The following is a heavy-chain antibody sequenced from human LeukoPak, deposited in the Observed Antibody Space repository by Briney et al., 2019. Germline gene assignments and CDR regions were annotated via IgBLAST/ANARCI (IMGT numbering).Heavy chain of an antibody. J-gene: IGHJ4*02. D-gene: IGHD5-18*01. CDR3: ARVDTAMVLDY. CDR1: GGSFSGYY. Sequence: PSETLTLTCAVYGGSFSGYYWSWIRQPPGRGREWIGEINHSGSTNYNPSLKSRVTISVDTSKNQFSLKLSSVTAADTAVYYCARVDTAMVLDYWGQGTLVTVSS. CDR2: INHSGST. V-gene: IGHV4-34*01.